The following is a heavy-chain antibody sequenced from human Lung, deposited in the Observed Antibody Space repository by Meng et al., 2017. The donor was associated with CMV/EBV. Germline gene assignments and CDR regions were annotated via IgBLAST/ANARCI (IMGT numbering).Heavy chain of an antibody. Sequence: SXAASGFSLNAYTVHWVRQAPGEGLEWMAVISYDGTYKYYGDSVKGRFAVSRDNSKRSVYLQMNSLRPEDTAVYYCATYRLNGDFTDVVHIWGQGXLVTVSS. V-gene: IGHV3-30*09. D-gene: IGHD4-17*01. J-gene: IGHJ3*02. CDR2: ISYDGTYK. CDR3: ATYRLNGDFTDVVHI. CDR1: GFSLNAYT.